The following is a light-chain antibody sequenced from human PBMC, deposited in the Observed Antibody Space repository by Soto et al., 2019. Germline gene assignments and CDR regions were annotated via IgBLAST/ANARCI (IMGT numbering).Light chain of an antibody. CDR2: GAS. CDR3: QQYHNLPPWT. V-gene: IGKV3-15*01. CDR1: HDIRSN. J-gene: IGKJ1*01. Sequence: EIVMTQSPATLSVSPGERATVSCRASHDIRSNLAWYQQRPGQAPRLLIYGASTRATGIPARFSGSGSGTEFTLTISSLQSEDFAVYHCQQYHNLPPWTFGQGTKV.